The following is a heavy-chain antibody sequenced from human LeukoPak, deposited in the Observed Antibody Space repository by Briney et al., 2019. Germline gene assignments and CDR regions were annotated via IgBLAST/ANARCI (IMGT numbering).Heavy chain of an antibody. CDR1: GGSISSYF. D-gene: IGHD6-6*01. CDR2: IYISGST. CDR3: ASGTRGSSPFDY. V-gene: IGHV4-4*07. J-gene: IGHJ4*02. Sequence: SETLSLTCTVSGGSISSYFWNWIRQPAGKGLEWIGRIYISGSTIYNPSLKSRVTLSVDTSKNQVSLKLSSVTAADTAMYYCASGTRGSSPFDYWGQGTLVTVSS.